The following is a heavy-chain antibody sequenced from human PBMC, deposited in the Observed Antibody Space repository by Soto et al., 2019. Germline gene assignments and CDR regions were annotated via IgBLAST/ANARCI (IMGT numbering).Heavy chain of an antibody. CDR1: GGSISSGDYY. J-gene: IGHJ4*02. Sequence: SETLSLTCTVSGGSISSGDYYWSWIRQPPGKGLEWIGYIYYSGSTYYNPSLKSRVTISVDTSKNQFSLKLSSVTAADTAVYYCARAQESSGPFDYWGQGTLVTVSS. CDR2: IYYSGST. CDR3: ARAQESSGPFDY. V-gene: IGHV4-30-4*01. D-gene: IGHD3-22*01.